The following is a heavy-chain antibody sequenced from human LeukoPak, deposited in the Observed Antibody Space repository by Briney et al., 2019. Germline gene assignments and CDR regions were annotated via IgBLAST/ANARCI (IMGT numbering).Heavy chain of an antibody. Sequence: GASVKVSCKASGYTFTGYYMHWVRQAPGQGLEWMGWINPNSGGTNYAQKFQGWVTMTRDTSISTAYMELSRLRSDDTAVYYCARGPSYSSEKGRYNWFDPWGQGTLVTVSS. V-gene: IGHV1-2*04. D-gene: IGHD6-19*01. CDR3: ARGPSYSSEKGRYNWFDP. J-gene: IGHJ5*02. CDR2: INPNSGGT. CDR1: GYTFTGYY.